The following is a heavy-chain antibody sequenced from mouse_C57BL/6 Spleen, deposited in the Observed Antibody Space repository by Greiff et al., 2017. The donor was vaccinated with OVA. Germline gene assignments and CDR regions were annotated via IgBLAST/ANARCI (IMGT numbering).Heavy chain of an antibody. J-gene: IGHJ4*01. CDR1: GYTFTSYG. CDR2: IYPRSGNT. V-gene: IGHV1-81*01. Sequence: VKLMESGAELARPGASVKLSCKASGYTFTSYGISWVKQRTGQGLEWIGEIYPRSGNTYYNEKFKGKATLTADKSSSTAYMELRSLTSEDSAVYFCARGNYDYEGYYAMDYWGQGTSVTVSS. CDR3: ARGNYDYEGYYAMDY. D-gene: IGHD2-4*01.